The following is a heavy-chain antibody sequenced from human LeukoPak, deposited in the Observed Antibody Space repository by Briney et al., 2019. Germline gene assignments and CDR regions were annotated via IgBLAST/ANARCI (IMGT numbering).Heavy chain of an antibody. CDR2: IIPIIGTT. CDR1: GGTLRNNA. Sequence: SVKVSCKASGGTLRNNAVSWVRQAPGQGPEWMGGIIPIIGTTEYAQKFQDRVTITTDESTTTVYMELSSLRSGDTAVYYCAKDINPMVRGVPPRWFDPWGQGTLVTVSS. J-gene: IGHJ5*02. CDR3: AKDINPMVRGVPPRWFDP. D-gene: IGHD3-10*01. V-gene: IGHV1-69*05.